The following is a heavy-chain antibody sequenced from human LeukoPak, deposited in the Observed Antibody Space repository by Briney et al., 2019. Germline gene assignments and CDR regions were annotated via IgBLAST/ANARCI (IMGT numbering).Heavy chain of an antibody. J-gene: IGHJ4*02. CDR3: AKDLLLGATESHYFDY. CDR2: ISGSGGST. Sequence: QPGGSLRLSCAASGFTFSSYAMSWVRQAPGKGLEWVSAISGSGGSTYYADSVKGRFTISRDNSKNTLYLQMNSLRAEDTAVYYCAKDLLLGATESHYFDYWGQGTLVTVSP. V-gene: IGHV3-23*01. D-gene: IGHD1-26*01. CDR1: GFTFSSYA.